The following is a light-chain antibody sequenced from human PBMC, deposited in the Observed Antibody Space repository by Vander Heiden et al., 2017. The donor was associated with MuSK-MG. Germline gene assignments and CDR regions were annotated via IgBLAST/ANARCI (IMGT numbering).Light chain of an antibody. CDR1: QDIRNY. CDR3: QKFNSAPLT. J-gene: IGKJ4*01. CDR2: AAS. Sequence: DIQMTQSPSSLSASVGDRVTITCRASQDIRNYLAWYQQKPGKVPKLLMYAASTLESGVPSSFSGSGSGTDFTLTISSLQPEDVATYYCQKFNSAPLTFGGGTKVEIK. V-gene: IGKV1-27*01.